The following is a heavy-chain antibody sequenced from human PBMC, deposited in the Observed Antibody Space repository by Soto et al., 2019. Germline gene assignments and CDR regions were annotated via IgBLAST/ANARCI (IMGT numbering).Heavy chain of an antibody. CDR2: INWNSLSI. V-gene: IGHV3-9*01. CDR1: GFTFDDFA. J-gene: IGHJ2*01. CDR3: AKDRRAMNWYFDI. Sequence: EVQLVESGGGLGQPGRSLRLSCVASGFTFDDFAMHWVRQAPGKGLEWVAGINWNSLSIDYADSVKGRFTISRDNAKKSIFLQLNNLTSEDTASYYCAKDRRAMNWYFDIWGRGTRVTVSS.